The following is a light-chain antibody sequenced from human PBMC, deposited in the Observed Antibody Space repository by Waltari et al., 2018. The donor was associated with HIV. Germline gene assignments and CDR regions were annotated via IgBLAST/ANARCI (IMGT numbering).Light chain of an antibody. Sequence: EIVLTQSPDTLSLSPGERATLSCRASQSVSDYLAWYQQKPGQAPRLLIYDASNRATGIPARFSGSGSGTDFTLTISNLEPEDFAVYYCQQRTNWPGYTFGQGTKLEIK. CDR3: QQRTNWPGYT. CDR2: DAS. J-gene: IGKJ2*01. CDR1: QSVSDY. V-gene: IGKV3-11*01.